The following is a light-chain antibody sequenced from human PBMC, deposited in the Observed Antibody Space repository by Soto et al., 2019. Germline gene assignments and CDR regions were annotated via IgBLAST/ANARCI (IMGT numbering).Light chain of an antibody. CDR1: SSDVGGYNY. CDR2: DVS. V-gene: IGLV2-14*03. J-gene: IGLJ7*01. Sequence: QSALTQPASVSGSPGQSITISCTGTSSDVGGYNYVSWYQHHPGKAPKLMIYDVSNRPSGVSNRFSGSKYGNPASLTISGLQAEDEADYYCSSYTSRNIPVFGGGTQLTVL. CDR3: SSYTSRNIPV.